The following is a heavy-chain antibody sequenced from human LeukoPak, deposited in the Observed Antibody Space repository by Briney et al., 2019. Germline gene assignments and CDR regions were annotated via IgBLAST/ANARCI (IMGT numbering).Heavy chain of an antibody. V-gene: IGHV1-24*01. D-gene: IGHD4-17*01. CDR3: ATGENGDYVLDY. Sequence: ASVKVSCKVSGYTLTELSMHWVRQAPGKGLEWMGGFDPEDGETIYAQKFQGRVTMTEDTSTDTAYMELSSLRSEDTAVYYCATGENGDYVLDYWGQGTWSPSPQ. CDR2: FDPEDGET. CDR1: GYTLTELS. J-gene: IGHJ4*02.